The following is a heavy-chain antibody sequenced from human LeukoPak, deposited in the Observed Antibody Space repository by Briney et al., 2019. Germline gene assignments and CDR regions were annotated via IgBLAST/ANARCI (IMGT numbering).Heavy chain of an antibody. V-gene: IGHV4-4*07. D-gene: IGHD6-6*01. J-gene: IGHJ4*02. CDR3: ARLWDSSSSLDY. Sequence: SETLSLTCTVSGGSISGYYWSWIRQPAGKGLEWIGRIYTSGSTNYNPSLKSRVTISIDTSKNQVSLKLSSVTAADTAVYYCARLWDSSSSLDYWGQGTLVTVSS. CDR1: GGSISGYY. CDR2: IYTSGST.